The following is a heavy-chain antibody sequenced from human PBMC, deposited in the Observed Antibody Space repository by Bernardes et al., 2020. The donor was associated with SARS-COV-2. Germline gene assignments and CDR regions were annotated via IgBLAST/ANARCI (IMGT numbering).Heavy chain of an antibody. CDR1: GFTFSSYS. CDR3: ARDTPYYDSSGYYGRYFDY. D-gene: IGHD3-22*01. CDR2: ISRSSSTI. J-gene: IGHJ4*02. Sequence: GGSLRLSCAASGFTFSSYSMNWVRQAPGKGLEWVSYISRSSSTIYYADSVKGRFTISRDNAKNSLHLQMNSLRAEDTAVYYCARDTPYYDSSGYYGRYFDYWGQGTLVTVSS. V-gene: IGHV3-48*04.